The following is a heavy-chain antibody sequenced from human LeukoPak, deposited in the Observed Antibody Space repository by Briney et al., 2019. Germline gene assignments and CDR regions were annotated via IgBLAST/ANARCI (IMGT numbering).Heavy chain of an antibody. D-gene: IGHD1/OR15-1a*01. CDR2: IYPGDSDT. CDR1: GYSFTNYW. J-gene: IGHJ2*01. Sequence: GESLKISCKGSGYSFTNYWIGWVRQMPGKGLEWMGIIYPGDSDTRYSPSFQGQVTISADKSISTAYLQWSSLKASDTAMYYCARTWGYNWNTNWYFDLWGRGTLVTVSS. V-gene: IGHV5-51*01. CDR3: ARTWGYNWNTNWYFDL.